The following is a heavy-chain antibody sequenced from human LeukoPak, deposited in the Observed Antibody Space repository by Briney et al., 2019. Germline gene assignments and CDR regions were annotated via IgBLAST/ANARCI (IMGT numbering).Heavy chain of an antibody. D-gene: IGHD3-9*01. Sequence: GGSLRLSCAASGFTFSNAWMSWVRQAPGKGLEWVGRIKSKTDGGTTDYAAPVKGRFTISRDDSKNTLYLQMNSLKTEDTAVYYCTTDFDILTGYFDYWGQGTLVTVSS. CDR2: IKSKTDGGTT. V-gene: IGHV3-15*01. CDR1: GFTFSNAW. CDR3: TTDFDILTGYFDY. J-gene: IGHJ4*02.